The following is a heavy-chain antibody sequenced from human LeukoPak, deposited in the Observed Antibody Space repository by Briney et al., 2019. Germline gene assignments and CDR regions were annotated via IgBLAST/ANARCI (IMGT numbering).Heavy chain of an antibody. V-gene: IGHV4-59*08. CDR3: ARQKPPNYYYDSSGSPNDFDY. D-gene: IGHD3-22*01. Sequence: SETLSLTCTVSGGSISSYYWSWIRQPPGKGLEWIGYIYYSGSTNYNPSLKSRVTISVDTSKNQFSLKLSSVTAADTAVYYCARQKPPNYYYDSSGSPNDFDYWGQGTLATVSS. CDR2: IYYSGST. CDR1: GGSISSYY. J-gene: IGHJ4*02.